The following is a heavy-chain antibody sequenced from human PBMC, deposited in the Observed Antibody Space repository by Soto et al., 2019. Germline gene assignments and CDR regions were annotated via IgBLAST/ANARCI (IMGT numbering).Heavy chain of an antibody. Sequence: QVQLQESGPGLVKPSQTLSLTCTVSGGSISSGGYYWSWIRQHPGKGLEWIGYIYYSGSTYYNPSLKSRLTIALDTSKNQFSLKLSSVAAAATAVYYCARVTVANSMDVWGKGTTVTVSS. CDR2: IYYSGST. J-gene: IGHJ6*03. V-gene: IGHV4-31*03. CDR3: ARVTVANSMDV. CDR1: GGSISSGGYY. D-gene: IGHD4-4*01.